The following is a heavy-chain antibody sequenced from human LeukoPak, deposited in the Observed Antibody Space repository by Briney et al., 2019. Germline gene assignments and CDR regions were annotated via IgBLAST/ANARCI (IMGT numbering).Heavy chain of an antibody. Sequence: GGSLRLSCAASGFTFSSYAMSWVRQAPGKGLEWVSAISGSGGSTYYADSVKGRFTISRDNSKNTLYLQMDSLRAEDTAVYYCANNHIVVVVGAFDIWGQGTMVTVSS. J-gene: IGHJ3*02. CDR2: ISGSGGST. CDR3: ANNHIVVVVGAFDI. CDR1: GFTFSSYA. D-gene: IGHD2-15*01. V-gene: IGHV3-23*01.